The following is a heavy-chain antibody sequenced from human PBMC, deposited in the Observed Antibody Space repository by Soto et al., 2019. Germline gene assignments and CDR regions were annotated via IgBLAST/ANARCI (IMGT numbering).Heavy chain of an antibody. J-gene: IGHJ4*02. CDR1: GFTFSGYY. CDR3: ARERIVLTAPEAFDY. V-gene: IGHV3-11*06. D-gene: IGHD2-21*02. CDR2: ISSSSSYT. Sequence: QVQLVESGGGLVKPGGSLRLSCAASGFTFSGYYMSWIRQGPGKGLEWVSYISSSSSYTKYADSVKGRFTISRDNAKNSLYLQMNSLRDEDTAVYYCARERIVLTAPEAFDYWGQGTLVTVSS.